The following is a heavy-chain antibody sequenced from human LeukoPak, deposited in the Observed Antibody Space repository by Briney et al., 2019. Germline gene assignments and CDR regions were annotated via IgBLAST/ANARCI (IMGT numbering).Heavy chain of an antibody. D-gene: IGHD3-9*01. Sequence: GGSLRLSCAASGVTSSSYSMNWVRQAPGKGLEWVSYISSSSSTIYYADSVKGRFTISRDNAKNSLYLQMSSLRAEDTAFFFKQKTAYEILTNWFDPWGQGTLVTVSS. CDR1: GVTSSSYS. CDR2: ISSSSSTI. CDR3: QKTAYEILTNWFDP. V-gene: IGHV3-48*01. J-gene: IGHJ5*02.